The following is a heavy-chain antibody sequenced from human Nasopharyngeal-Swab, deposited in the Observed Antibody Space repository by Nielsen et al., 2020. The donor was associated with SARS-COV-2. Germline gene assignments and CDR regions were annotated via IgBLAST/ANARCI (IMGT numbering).Heavy chain of an antibody. Sequence: WVRQAPGQGLEWMGGFDPEDGETIYAQKFQGRVTMTEDTSTDTAYMELSSLRSEDTAVYYCATVNVVTATLRHYYYMDAWGKGTTVTVSS. J-gene: IGHJ6*03. V-gene: IGHV1-24*01. CDR2: FDPEDGET. CDR3: ATVNVVTATLRHYYYMDA. D-gene: IGHD4-23*01.